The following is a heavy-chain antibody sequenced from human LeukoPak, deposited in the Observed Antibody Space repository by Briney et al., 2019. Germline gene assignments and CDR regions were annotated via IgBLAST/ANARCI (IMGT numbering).Heavy chain of an antibody. CDR2: ISAYNGNT. CDR3: ARRPSWGGGSGSYSHAFDI. V-gene: IGHV1-18*04. D-gene: IGHD3-10*01. Sequence: GASVKVSCKASGYTFTSYGISWVRQAPGQGLEWMGWISAYNGNTNYAQKLQGRVTMTTDTSTSTAYMELRSLRSDDTAVYYCARRPSWGGGSGSYSHAFDIWGQGTMVTVSS. CDR1: GYTFTSYG. J-gene: IGHJ3*02.